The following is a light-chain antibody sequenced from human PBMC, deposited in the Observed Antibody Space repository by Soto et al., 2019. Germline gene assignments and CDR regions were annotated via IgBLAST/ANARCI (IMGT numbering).Light chain of an antibody. J-gene: IGKJ5*01. Sequence: EIVLTQSPGTLSLSPGEGATVSCRASESVTNSYLAWYQQKPGQAPRLLIYGASTRASGVPVRFSGSGSGTDFTLTISRLEHEDFAVYFCQQYSSSPPITFGQGTRLEMK. CDR3: QQYSSSPPIT. CDR1: ESVTNSY. CDR2: GAS. V-gene: IGKV3-20*01.